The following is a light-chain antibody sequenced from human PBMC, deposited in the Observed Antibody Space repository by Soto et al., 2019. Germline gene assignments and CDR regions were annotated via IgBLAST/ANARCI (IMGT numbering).Light chain of an antibody. J-gene: IGKJ1*01. Sequence: AIRMTQSPSSLSASAGDRVAIACRASQDVGSYLAWYQQKPGQAPKLLIYGASILQSGVPSRFSAGGSGTEFTLTISSLQSEDFATYYCQHYKNYPWTFGQGTTLEMK. CDR3: QHYKNYPWT. CDR1: QDVGSY. CDR2: GAS. V-gene: IGKV1-8*01.